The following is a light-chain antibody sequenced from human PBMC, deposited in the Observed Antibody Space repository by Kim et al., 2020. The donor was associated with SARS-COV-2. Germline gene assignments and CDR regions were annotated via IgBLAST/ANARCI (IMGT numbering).Light chain of an antibody. V-gene: IGKV1-33*01. Sequence: SSVQGRVNITCQASQDINKFLNWYQQKPGKAPKLLIYDASNLETGVPSRCSGSGSGTHFTLTSSCLQPEDIATYYCQQYDYPPLTFGGGTKVDIK. CDR3: QQYDYPPLT. J-gene: IGKJ4*01. CDR1: QDINKF. CDR2: DAS.